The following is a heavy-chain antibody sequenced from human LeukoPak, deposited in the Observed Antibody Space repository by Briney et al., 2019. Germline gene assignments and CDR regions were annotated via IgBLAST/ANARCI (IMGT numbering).Heavy chain of an antibody. CDR1: GGSISSSGYY. CDR2: IYYSGNT. V-gene: IGHV4-39*01. D-gene: IGHD2-2*01. Sequence: SETLSLTCTVSGGSISSSGYYWGWIRQPPGKGLEWIGSIYYSGNTYYNPSLMSRVTIPVDRSKNQFSLKLSSVTAADTAVYYCARQYSSTWLFDPWGQGTLVTVSS. CDR3: ARQYSSTWLFDP. J-gene: IGHJ5*02.